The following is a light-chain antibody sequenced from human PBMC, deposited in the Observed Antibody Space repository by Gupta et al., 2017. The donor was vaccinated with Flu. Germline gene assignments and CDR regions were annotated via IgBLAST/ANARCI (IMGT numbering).Light chain of an antibody. CDR3: SSYTGSVTV. CDR1: SSDIGAYNY. J-gene: IGLJ3*02. Sequence: QSALTQPASVSGSPGQSITISCTGTSSDIGAYNYGSWYQQYPGKVPKLLIYEVSYRPSGISDRFSGSKSGNTASLTISGLQADDEADYYCSSYTGSVTVFGGGTKLTVL. V-gene: IGLV2-14*01. CDR2: EVS.